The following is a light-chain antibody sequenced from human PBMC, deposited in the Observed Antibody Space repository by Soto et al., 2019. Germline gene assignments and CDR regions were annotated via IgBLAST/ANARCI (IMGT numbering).Light chain of an antibody. Sequence: QSALTQPASVSGSPGQSITISCTGTSSDVGGYNYVSWYQQHPGKAPKLMIYGVSNRPSGVSNRFSGSKSGNTASLTISGLQAEDEYDYYCSSYTSSATLYVFGTGTQLTVL. CDR3: SSYTSSATLYV. CDR2: GVS. CDR1: SSDVGGYNY. J-gene: IGLJ1*01. V-gene: IGLV2-14*01.